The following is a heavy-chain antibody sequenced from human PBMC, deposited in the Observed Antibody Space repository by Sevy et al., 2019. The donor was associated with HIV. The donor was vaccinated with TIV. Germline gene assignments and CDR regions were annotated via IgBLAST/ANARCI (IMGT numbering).Heavy chain of an antibody. CDR1: GYTFTSYY. D-gene: IGHD2-15*01. V-gene: IGHV1-46*01. CDR3: ARDPHYCSGGSCYSGYDY. J-gene: IGHJ4*02. CDR2: INPSGGST. Sequence: ASVKVSCKASGYTFTSYYMHWVRQAPGQGLEWMGIINPSGGSTSYAQKFQGRVTMTRETSTSTVYMELSSLRSEDTAVYYCARDPHYCSGGSCYSGYDYWGQGTLVSVSS.